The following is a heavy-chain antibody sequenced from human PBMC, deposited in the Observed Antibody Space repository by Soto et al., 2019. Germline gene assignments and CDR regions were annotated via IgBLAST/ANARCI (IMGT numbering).Heavy chain of an antibody. D-gene: IGHD6-13*01. V-gene: IGHV3-7*04. CDR1: GFTFSTYW. CDR3: ARDFGSHRYSSSCYDY. J-gene: IGHJ4*02. CDR2: IKQDGREK. Sequence: EVQLVESGGGLVQPGGSLTLSCAASGFTFSTYWMSWVRQAPGKGLEWVANIKQDGREKYYVDSVKGRFTISRDNAKNSLYRQMNNLRAEDTAVYYCARDFGSHRYSSSCYDYWGQGTLVTVSS.